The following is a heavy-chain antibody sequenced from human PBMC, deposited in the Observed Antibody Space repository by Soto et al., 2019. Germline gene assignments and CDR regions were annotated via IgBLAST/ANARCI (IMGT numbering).Heavy chain of an antibody. Sequence: KPSETLSLTCSVSGGSTSSADYYWALTRQPPGKGLEWIGTIYYSGSTYSNPSLKSRVAMSIDTSNNQFTLEMRSVTAADTAVYYCASIRYYAISGDMDVWGQGATVTVSS. D-gene: IGHD2-8*01. J-gene: IGHJ6*02. CDR2: IYYSGST. CDR3: ASIRYYAISGDMDV. CDR1: GGSTSSADYY. V-gene: IGHV4-39*01.